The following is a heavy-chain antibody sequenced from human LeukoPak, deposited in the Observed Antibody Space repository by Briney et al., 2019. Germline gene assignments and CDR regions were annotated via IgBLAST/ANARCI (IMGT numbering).Heavy chain of an antibody. J-gene: IGHJ6*03. V-gene: IGHV3-15*01. CDR2: IKSKTDGGTT. CDR3: TTESIVVVPAAYYYYYMDV. D-gene: IGHD2-2*01. CDR1: GFTFSNAW. Sequence: GGSLRLSCAASGFTFSNAWMSWVRQAPGKGLEWVGRIKSKTDGGTTDYAAPVKGRFTISRDDSKNTLYLQMNSLKTEDTAVYYCTTESIVVVPAAYYYYYMDVWGKGTPVTVSS.